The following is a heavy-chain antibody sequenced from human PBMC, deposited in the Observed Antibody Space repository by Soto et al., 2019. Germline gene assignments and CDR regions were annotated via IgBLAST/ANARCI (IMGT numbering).Heavy chain of an antibody. CDR3: VRDGTKTLRDWFDP. D-gene: IGHD1-1*01. Sequence: SETLSLTCTVSGASISGFYWSWIRRSAGKGLEWIGRIYATGTTDYNPSLKGRVMMSVDTSKKQFSLKLRSVTAADTAVYYCVRDGTKTLRDWFDPWGQGISVTVSS. J-gene: IGHJ5*02. V-gene: IGHV4-4*07. CDR1: GASISGFY. CDR2: IYATGTT.